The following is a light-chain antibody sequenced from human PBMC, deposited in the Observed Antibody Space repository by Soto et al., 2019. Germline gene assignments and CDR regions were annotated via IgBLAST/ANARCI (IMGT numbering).Light chain of an antibody. J-gene: IGKJ1*01. V-gene: IGKV3-15*01. CDR3: QQYNNWLTWT. CDR2: GAS. CDR1: QSVSSN. Sequence: EIVMTQSLATLSVSPGERATLSCRASQSVSSNLAWYQQKPGQAPRLLIYGASTRATGIPARFSGSGSGTEFTLTISSLQSEDFAVYYCQQYNNWLTWTFGQGTNVDIK.